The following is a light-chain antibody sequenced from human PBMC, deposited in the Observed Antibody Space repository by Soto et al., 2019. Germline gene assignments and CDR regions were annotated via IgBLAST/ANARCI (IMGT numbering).Light chain of an antibody. CDR3: QQYITSPWT. CDR1: QSIRTW. V-gene: IGKV1-5*03. CDR2: KAS. Sequence: DILLTQSPSTLSASVGDRVTITCRASQSIRTWLAWYQQRPGKAPKLLIYKASSLESGVPSRFSGSGSGTEFTLTINSLQPDDFATYHCQQYITSPWTFGQGTEVEI. J-gene: IGKJ1*01.